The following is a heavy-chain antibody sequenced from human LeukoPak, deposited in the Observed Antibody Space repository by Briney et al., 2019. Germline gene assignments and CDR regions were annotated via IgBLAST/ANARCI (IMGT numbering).Heavy chain of an antibody. D-gene: IGHD6-13*01. Sequence: SETLSLTCTVSGGSISSYYWSWIRQPPGKGLEWIGYIYYSGSTNYNPSLKSRVTISVDTSKNQFSLKLSSVTAADTAVYYCARDLGAAGMDVWGKGTTVTVSS. CDR3: ARDLGAAGMDV. CDR1: GGSISSYY. CDR2: IYYSGST. J-gene: IGHJ6*03. V-gene: IGHV4-59*01.